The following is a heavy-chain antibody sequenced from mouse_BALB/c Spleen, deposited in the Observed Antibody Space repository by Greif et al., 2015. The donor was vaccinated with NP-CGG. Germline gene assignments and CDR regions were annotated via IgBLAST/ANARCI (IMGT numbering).Heavy chain of an antibody. Sequence: QVQLKESGPGLVAPSQSLSITCTVSGFSLTSYGVHWVRQPPGKGLEWLGVIWAGGSTNYNPALMSRLSISKDNSKSQVFLKMNSLQTDDTAMYYCARNGRTTVVARDYAMDYWGQGTSVTVSS. D-gene: IGHD1-1*01. J-gene: IGHJ4*01. V-gene: IGHV2-9*02. CDR2: IWAGGST. CDR1: GFSLTSYG. CDR3: ARNGRTTVVARDYAMDY.